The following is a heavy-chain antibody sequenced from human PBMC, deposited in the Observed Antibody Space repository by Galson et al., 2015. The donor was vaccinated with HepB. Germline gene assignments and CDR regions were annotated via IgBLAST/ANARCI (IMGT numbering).Heavy chain of an antibody. V-gene: IGHV3-11*01. CDR1: GFTFSDYY. Sequence: SLRLSCAASGFTFSDYYMTWIRQAPGKGLEWVSYSSPSGNTVYYEDSVKGRFTMSRDNAKKSLYLQMNSLRAEDTAVYYCATDVSGCTHQYDCWGQGTLVTVSS. CDR2: SSPSGNTV. D-gene: IGHD3-10*01. CDR3: ATDVSGCTHQYDC. J-gene: IGHJ4*02.